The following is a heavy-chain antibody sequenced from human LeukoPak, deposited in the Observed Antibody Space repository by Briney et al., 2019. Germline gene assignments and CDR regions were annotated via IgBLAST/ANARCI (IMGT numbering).Heavy chain of an antibody. V-gene: IGHV4-59*01. Sequence: SLTCTVSGGSISSYYWSWIRQPPGKGLEWIGYIYYSGSTNYNPSLTSRGTISVDTSKNQFSLKLSSVTAADTAVYYCARPTRGYSYGPIDYWGQGTLVTVSS. D-gene: IGHD5-18*01. J-gene: IGHJ4*02. CDR1: GGSISSYY. CDR2: IYYSGST. CDR3: ARPTRGYSYGPIDY.